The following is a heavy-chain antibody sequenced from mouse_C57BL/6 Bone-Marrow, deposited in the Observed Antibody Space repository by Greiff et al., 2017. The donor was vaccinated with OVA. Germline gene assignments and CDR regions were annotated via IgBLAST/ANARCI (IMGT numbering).Heavy chain of an antibody. V-gene: IGHV5-4*01. CDR1: GFTFSSYA. CDR3: ARDRFKGMDY. J-gene: IGHJ4*01. CDR2: ISDGGSYT. Sequence: EVKLVESGGGLVKPGGSLKLSCAASGFTFSSYAMSWVRQTPEKRLEWVATISDGGSYTYYPDNVKGRFTISRDNAKNNLYLQMSHLKSEDTAMYYCARDRFKGMDYWGQGTSVTVSS.